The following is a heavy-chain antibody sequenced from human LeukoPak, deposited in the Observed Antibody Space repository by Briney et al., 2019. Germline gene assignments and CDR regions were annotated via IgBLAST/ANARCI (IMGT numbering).Heavy chain of an antibody. D-gene: IGHD4-17*01. J-gene: IGHJ3*02. Sequence: PSETLSLTCAVYGGSFSGYYWSWIRQPPGKGLEWIGYIYYSGSTNYNPSLKSRVTISVDTSKNQFSLKLSSVTAADTAVYYCARARPSYGLDIWGQGTMVTASS. CDR1: GGSFSGYY. CDR2: IYYSGST. V-gene: IGHV4-59*01. CDR3: ARARPSYGLDI.